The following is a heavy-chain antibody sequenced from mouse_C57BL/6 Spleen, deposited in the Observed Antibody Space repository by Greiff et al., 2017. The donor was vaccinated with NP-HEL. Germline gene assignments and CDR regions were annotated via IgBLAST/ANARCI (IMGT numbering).Heavy chain of an antibody. CDR2: ILPGSGST. V-gene: IGHV1-9*01. CDR1: GYTFTGYW. J-gene: IGHJ4*01. CDR3: AGNHYYGSSYEAYAMDY. D-gene: IGHD1-1*01. Sequence: VKLQQSGAELMKPGASVKLSCKATGYTFTGYWIEWVKQRPGHGLEWIGEILPGSGSTNYNEKFKGKATFTADTSSNTAYMQLSSLTTEDSAIYYCAGNHYYGSSYEAYAMDYWGQGTSVTVSS.